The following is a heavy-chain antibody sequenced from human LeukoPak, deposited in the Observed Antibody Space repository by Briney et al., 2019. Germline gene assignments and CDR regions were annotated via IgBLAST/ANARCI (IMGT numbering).Heavy chain of an antibody. Sequence: ASVKVSCKASGYTFTGYYMHWVRQAPGQGLEWMGWINPNSGGTNYAQKFQGRVTMTRDTSISTAYMELSRLRSDDTAVYYCARAGYDILTGCYRYYFDYWGQETLVTVSS. CDR2: INPNSGGT. D-gene: IGHD3-9*01. CDR1: GYTFTGYY. CDR3: ARAGYDILTGCYRYYFDY. V-gene: IGHV1-2*02. J-gene: IGHJ4*02.